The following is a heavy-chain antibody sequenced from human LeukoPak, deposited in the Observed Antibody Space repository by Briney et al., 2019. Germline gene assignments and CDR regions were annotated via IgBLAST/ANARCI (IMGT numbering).Heavy chain of an antibody. Sequence: SETLSLTCTVTGGSISSYYWSWIRQPPGKGLEWIGYIYYSGSTNYNPSLKSRVTISVDTSKNQFSLELSSVTAADTAVYYCARNYGSGSYGNPFDYWGQGTLVTVSS. D-gene: IGHD3-10*01. CDR2: IYYSGST. J-gene: IGHJ4*02. CDR3: ARNYGSGSYGNPFDY. V-gene: IGHV4-59*01. CDR1: GGSISSYY.